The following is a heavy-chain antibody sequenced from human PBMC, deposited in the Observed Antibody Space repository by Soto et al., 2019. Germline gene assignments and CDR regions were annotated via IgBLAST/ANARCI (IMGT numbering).Heavy chain of an antibody. J-gene: IGHJ3*02. CDR3: ARLYYDSSGYYSHDAFDI. Sequence: PSETLSLTYTVSGGSISSYYWSWIRQPPGKGLEWIGYIYYSGSTNYNPSLKSRVTISVDTSKNQFSLKLSSVTAADTAVYYCARLYYDSSGYYSHDAFDIWGQGTMVTVAS. V-gene: IGHV4-59*01. CDR1: GGSISSYY. CDR2: IYYSGST. D-gene: IGHD3-22*01.